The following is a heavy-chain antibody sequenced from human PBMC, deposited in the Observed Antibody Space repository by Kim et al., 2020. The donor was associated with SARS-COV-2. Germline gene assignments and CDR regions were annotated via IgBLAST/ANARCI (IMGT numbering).Heavy chain of an antibody. CDR3: AKDATPPSYYRGSGSRAFDV. CDR2: ISGDGDTT. D-gene: IGHD3-10*01. Sequence: GGSLRLSCAASGSTFEDSAMLWVRQVPGKGLEWVCLISGDGDTTYCADSVKGRFTISKDYSENSLYLQLNSLTTEDTALYYCAKDATPPSYYRGSGSRAFDVWGQGTLFSVS. CDR1: GSTFEDSA. J-gene: IGHJ3*01. V-gene: IGHV3-43*02.